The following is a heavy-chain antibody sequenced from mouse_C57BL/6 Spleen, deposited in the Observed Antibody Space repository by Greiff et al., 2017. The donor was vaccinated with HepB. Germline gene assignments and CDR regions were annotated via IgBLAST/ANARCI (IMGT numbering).Heavy chain of an antibody. Sequence: QVQLQQPGAELVKPGASVKMSCKASGYTFTSYWITWVKQRPGQGLEWIGDIYPGSGSTNYNEKYKSKATLTVDTSSSTAYMQLSSLTSEDSAVYYCARPPIYYDLPYAMDYWGQGTSVTVSS. J-gene: IGHJ4*01. CDR3: ARPPIYYDLPYAMDY. CDR1: GYTFTSYW. V-gene: IGHV1-55*01. CDR2: IYPGSGST. D-gene: IGHD2-4*01.